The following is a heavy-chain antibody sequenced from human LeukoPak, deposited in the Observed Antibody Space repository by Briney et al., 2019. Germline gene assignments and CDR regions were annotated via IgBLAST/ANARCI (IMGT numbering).Heavy chain of an antibody. D-gene: IGHD6-13*01. CDR3: ARSLSSSWYNWFDP. V-gene: IGHV4-4*02. CDR1: GFTFSQYW. J-gene: IGHJ5*02. Sequence: PGGSLRLSCAASGFTFSQYWMSWVRQPPGKGLEWIGSIYYSGSTYYNPSLKSRVTISVDTSKNQFSLKLSSVTAADTAVYYCARSLSSSWYNWFDPWGQGTLVTVSS. CDR2: IYYSGST.